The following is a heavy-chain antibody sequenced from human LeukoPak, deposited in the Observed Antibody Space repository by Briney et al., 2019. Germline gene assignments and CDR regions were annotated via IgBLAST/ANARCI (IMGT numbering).Heavy chain of an antibody. D-gene: IGHD5-18*01. CDR3: ARVGNRYSYDYDY. CDR2: IVPIFGTA. V-gene: IGHV1-69*13. CDR1: GGTFSSYS. J-gene: IGHJ4*02. Sequence: SVKVSCKASGGTFSSYSISWVRQAPGQGLEWMGGIVPIFGTADYAQKFQGRVTITADESTSTAYMELSSLRSEDTAVYYCARVGNRYSYDYDYWGQGTLVTVSS.